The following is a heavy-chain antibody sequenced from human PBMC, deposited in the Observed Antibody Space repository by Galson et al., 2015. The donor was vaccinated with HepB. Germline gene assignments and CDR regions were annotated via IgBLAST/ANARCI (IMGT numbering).Heavy chain of an antibody. J-gene: IGHJ2*01. D-gene: IGHD1-26*01. CDR3: ARDPRVFQVGATPYFDL. CDR2: TYYRSRWFN. Sequence: CAISGDSVSSNSAAWNWIRQSPSRGLEWLGRTYYRSRWFNDYALSVKSRITVNADTSKNQFSLQLNSMTPEDTAVYYCARDPRVFQVGATPYFDLWGRGTLVTVSS. CDR1: GDSVSSNSAA. V-gene: IGHV6-1*01.